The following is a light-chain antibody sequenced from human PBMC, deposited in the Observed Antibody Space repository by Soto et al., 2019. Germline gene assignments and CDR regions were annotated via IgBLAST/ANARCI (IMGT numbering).Light chain of an antibody. CDR3: QQYNKWPLT. CDR1: QSVSSS. Sequence: EIVMTQSPATLSVSPGERATLSCRASQSVSSSLAWYQQKPGQAPRLLIYHASTMATGIPARFSGSGSGTEFTLTISSLQSEDFAVYYCQQYNKWPLTFGGGTKVEIK. CDR2: HAS. V-gene: IGKV3-15*01. J-gene: IGKJ4*01.